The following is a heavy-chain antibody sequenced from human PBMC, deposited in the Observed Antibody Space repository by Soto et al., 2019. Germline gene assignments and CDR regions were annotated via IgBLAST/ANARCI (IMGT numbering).Heavy chain of an antibody. V-gene: IGHV3-23*01. CDR3: ANNGGDYGDLRLQVYFDY. CDR1: GFTFSSYA. D-gene: IGHD4-17*01. CDR2: ISGSGGST. Sequence: GGSLRLSCAASGFTFSSYAMSWVRQAPGKGLEWVSAISGSGGSTYYADSVKGRFTISRDNSKNTLYLQMNSLRAEDTAVYYCANNGGDYGDLRLQVYFDYWGQGTLVTVSS. J-gene: IGHJ4*02.